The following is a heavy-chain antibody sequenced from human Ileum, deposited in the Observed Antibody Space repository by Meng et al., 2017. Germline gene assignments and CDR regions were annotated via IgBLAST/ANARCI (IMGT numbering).Heavy chain of an antibody. CDR2: IHPRKSDL. V-gene: IGHV5-51*01. D-gene: IGHD3-10*01. CDR3: ARRGGFGDLDF. Sequence: GGSLRLSCQGSGYTFTDYWIAWVRQKPGKGLEWLGLIHPRKSDLIYSPSFQGQVTISADKSIATAYLQWSSLKASDAAMYYCARRGGFGDLDFWGQGTTVTVSS. CDR1: GYTFTDYW. J-gene: IGHJ6*02.